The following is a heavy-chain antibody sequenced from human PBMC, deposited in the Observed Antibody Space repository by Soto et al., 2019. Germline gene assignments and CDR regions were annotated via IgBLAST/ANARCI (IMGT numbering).Heavy chain of an antibody. CDR2: ISSSTTAI. CDR3: ARQYLSSGSCYCDP. Sequence: PGGSLRLSCSASGFAFDNYAMNWVRQPPGRGLEWISFISSSTTAIYYAVSVKGRFTISRANARNSLCLHKHSGRDDDTAVYFCARQYLSSGSCYCDPWGKGTRVTVAS. J-gene: IGHJ5*02. CDR1: GFAFDNYA. D-gene: IGHD2-15*01. V-gene: IGHV3-48*02.